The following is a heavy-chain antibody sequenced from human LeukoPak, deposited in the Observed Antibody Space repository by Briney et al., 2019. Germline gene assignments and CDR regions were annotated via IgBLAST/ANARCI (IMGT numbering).Heavy chain of an antibody. CDR2: ISGSGGST. Sequence: GGSLRLSCAASGFTFSSYGMSWVRQAPGKGLEWVSAISGSGGSTYYADSVKGRFTISRDNSKNTLYLQMNSLRAEDTAVYYCARDLKQCGGDCYPPFDAFDIWGQGTMVTVSS. D-gene: IGHD2-21*02. CDR1: GFTFSSYG. CDR3: ARDLKQCGGDCYPPFDAFDI. J-gene: IGHJ3*02. V-gene: IGHV3-23*01.